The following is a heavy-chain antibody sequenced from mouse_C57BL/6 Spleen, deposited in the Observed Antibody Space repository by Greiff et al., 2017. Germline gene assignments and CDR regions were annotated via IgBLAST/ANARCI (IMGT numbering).Heavy chain of an antibody. CDR1: GYSFTSYY. V-gene: IGHV1-66*01. CDR3: ASTTVVAPSWFAY. CDR2: IYPGSGNT. Sequence: QVQLQQSGPELVKPGASVKISCKASGYSFTSYYIHWVKQRPGQGLEWIGWIYPGSGNTKYNEKFKGKATLTADTSSSTAYMQLSSLTSEDSAVYYCASTTVVAPSWFAYWGQGTLVTVSA. J-gene: IGHJ3*01. D-gene: IGHD1-1*01.